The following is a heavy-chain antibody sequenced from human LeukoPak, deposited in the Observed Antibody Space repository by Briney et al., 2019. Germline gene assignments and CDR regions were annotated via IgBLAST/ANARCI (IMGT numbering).Heavy chain of an antibody. Sequence: PGGSLRLSCAVSEFPFTRAWMTWVRQAPGKGLEWVGRIKSKTNGGTTDYAAPVKGRFSISRDDSKNTLYLQMNSLETEDTAMYYCTTCGYDRCGAFDIWGQGTVVTVSS. CDR2: IKSKTNGGTT. CDR3: TTCGYDRCGAFDI. V-gene: IGHV3-15*01. CDR1: EFPFTRAW. J-gene: IGHJ3*02. D-gene: IGHD5-12*01.